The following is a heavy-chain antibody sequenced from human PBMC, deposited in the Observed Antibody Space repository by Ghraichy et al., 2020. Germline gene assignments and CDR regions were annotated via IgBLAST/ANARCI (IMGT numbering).Heavy chain of an antibody. J-gene: IGHJ6*02. CDR2: INHSGST. V-gene: IGHV4-34*01. CDR3: ARGVCSNGVCYTDCYYYGMDV. CDR1: GGSFSGYF. D-gene: IGHD2-8*01. Sequence: GSLRLSCAVYGGSFSGYFWRWIRQPPGKGLEWIGEINHSGSTNYNPSLKSRVTISVDTSKNQFSLKLSSVTAADTAVYYCARGVCSNGVCYTDCYYYGMDVWGQGTTVTVSS.